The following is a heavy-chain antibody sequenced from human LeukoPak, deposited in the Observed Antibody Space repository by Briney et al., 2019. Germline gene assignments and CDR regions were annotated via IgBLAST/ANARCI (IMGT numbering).Heavy chain of an antibody. Sequence: GGSLRLSCAASGFTFSSYSMNWVRQAPGKGPESVSSISSSSSYIYYADSVKGRFTISRDNAKNSLYLQMNSLRAEDTAVYYCARDLFARWSSTSCHSPFDYWGQGTLVTVSS. J-gene: IGHJ4*02. CDR2: ISSSSSYI. D-gene: IGHD2-2*01. V-gene: IGHV3-21*01. CDR3: ARDLFARWSSTSCHSPFDY. CDR1: GFTFSSYS.